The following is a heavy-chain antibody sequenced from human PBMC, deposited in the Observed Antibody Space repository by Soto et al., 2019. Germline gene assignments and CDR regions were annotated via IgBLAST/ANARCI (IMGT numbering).Heavy chain of an antibody. CDR3: ARAVVGATYYFDP. D-gene: IGHD2-15*01. Sequence: SETLSLTCDVAGGSFRDSYWTWIREPAGKGLEGVGEINHSGYINYHPSLKGRLTISVDASKSQFSLNLRSVNAADTAVYYCARAVVGATYYFDPGGQGTQVTVSS. CDR1: GGSFRDSY. V-gene: IGHV4-34*01. CDR2: INHSGYI. J-gene: IGHJ4*02.